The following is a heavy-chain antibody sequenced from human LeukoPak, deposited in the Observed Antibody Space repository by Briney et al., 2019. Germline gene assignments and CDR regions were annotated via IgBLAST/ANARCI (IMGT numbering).Heavy chain of an antibody. Sequence: NTSETLSLTCTVSGGSISSYYWSWIRQPPGKGLEWIGYIYYSGSTNYNPSLKSRVTISVDMSRKHFSLKLISVTAADTAVYYCARERKAGYGSGSYLDYWGQGTLVTVSS. V-gene: IGHV4-59*12. CDR3: ARERKAGYGSGSYLDY. CDR2: IYYSGST. CDR1: GGSISSYY. D-gene: IGHD3-10*01. J-gene: IGHJ4*02.